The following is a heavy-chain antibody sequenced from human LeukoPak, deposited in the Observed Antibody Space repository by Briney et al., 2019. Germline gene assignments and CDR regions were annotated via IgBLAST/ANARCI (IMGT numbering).Heavy chain of an antibody. CDR3: AKGVRHTGLYYFDY. CDR2: ISGSGGST. J-gene: IGHJ4*02. D-gene: IGHD2-21*01. CDR1: GFTVSAHY. V-gene: IGHV3-23*01. Sequence: PGGSLRLSCAVSGFTVSAHYMSWVRQAPGKGLEWVSAISGSGGSTYYADSVKGRFTISRDNSKNTLYLQMNSLRAEDTAVYYCAKGVRHTGLYYFDYWGQGTLVTVSS.